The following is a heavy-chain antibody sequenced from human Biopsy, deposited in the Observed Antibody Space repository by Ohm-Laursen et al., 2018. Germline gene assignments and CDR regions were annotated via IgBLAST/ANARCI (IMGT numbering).Heavy chain of an antibody. Sequence: SDTLSLTCTVSGGSVSSNTNYWAWIRQPPGKGLEWIGSIFYSGIIYYNPSLKSRVSISGDTSKNQFSLNLNSVTAADTAVYYCARHPTGFWFDPWGQGTLVIVSS. J-gene: IGHJ5*02. CDR2: IFYSGII. CDR3: ARHPTGFWFDP. CDR1: GGSVSSNTNY. V-gene: IGHV4-39*01.